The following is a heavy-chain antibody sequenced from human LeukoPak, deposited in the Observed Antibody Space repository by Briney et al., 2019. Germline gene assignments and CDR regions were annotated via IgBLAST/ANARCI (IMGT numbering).Heavy chain of an antibody. V-gene: IGHV3-23*01. Sequence: PGGSLRLSCEASGFTFTTYSMTWVRQAPGKGLEWVSAISGSGGSTYYADSVKGRFTISRDNSKNTLYLQMNSLRAEDTAVYYCAKVVITMIVVVTPDAFDIWGQGTMVTVSS. CDR2: ISGSGGST. D-gene: IGHD3-22*01. CDR1: GFTFTTYS. CDR3: AKVVITMIVVVTPDAFDI. J-gene: IGHJ3*02.